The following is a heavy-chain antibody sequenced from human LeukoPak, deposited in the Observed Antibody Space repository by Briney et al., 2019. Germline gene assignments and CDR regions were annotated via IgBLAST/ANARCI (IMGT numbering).Heavy chain of an antibody. V-gene: IGHV4-59*01. CDR2: IYYSGST. CDR1: GGSISNFY. D-gene: IGHD6-6*01. Sequence: SETLSLTCTVSGGSISNFYWSWIRQPPGKGLEWIGYIYYSGSTNYNPSLKSRVTISVDTSKNQFSLKLSSVTAADTAVYYCAKTSSSPGGDYYYYGMDVWGQGTTVTVSS. CDR3: AKTSSSPGGDYYYYGMDV. J-gene: IGHJ6*02.